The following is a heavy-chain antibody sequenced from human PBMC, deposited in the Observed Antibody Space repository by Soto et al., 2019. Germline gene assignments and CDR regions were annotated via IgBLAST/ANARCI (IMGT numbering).Heavy chain of an antibody. Sequence: GGSLRLSCAASGFTFSSYAMHWVRQAPGKGLEWVAVISYDGSNKYYADSVKGRFTISRDNSKNTLYLQMNSLRAEDTAVYYCASARGGLYDDPFFDIWGQGTMVTVSS. D-gene: IGHD1-1*01. CDR1: GFTFSSYA. CDR3: ASARGGLYDDPFFDI. V-gene: IGHV3-30-3*01. J-gene: IGHJ3*02. CDR2: ISYDGSNK.